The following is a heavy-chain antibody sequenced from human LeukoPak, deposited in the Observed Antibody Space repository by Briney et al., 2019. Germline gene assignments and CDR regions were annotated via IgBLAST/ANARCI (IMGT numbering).Heavy chain of an antibody. J-gene: IGHJ4*02. CDR3: ARSDSGYDYYFDY. Sequence: ASVTVSCKASGYTFTSYAMNWVRQAPGQGLEWMGIINPSGGSTSYAQKFQGRVTMTRDTSTSTVYMELSSLRSEDTAVYYCARSDSGYDYYFDYWGQGTLVTVSS. V-gene: IGHV1-46*01. CDR1: GYTFTSYA. D-gene: IGHD5-12*01. CDR2: INPSGGST.